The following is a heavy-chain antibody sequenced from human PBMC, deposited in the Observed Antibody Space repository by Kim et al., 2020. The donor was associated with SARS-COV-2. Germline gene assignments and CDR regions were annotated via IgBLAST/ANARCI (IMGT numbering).Heavy chain of an antibody. D-gene: IGHD6-13*01. V-gene: IGHV1-8*01. J-gene: IGHJ5*02. Sequence: GYAQKFQGRVTMTRNTSISTAYMELSSLRSEDTAVYYWAPSSSWHPWFDPWGQGTLVTVSS. CDR3: APSSSWHPWFDP.